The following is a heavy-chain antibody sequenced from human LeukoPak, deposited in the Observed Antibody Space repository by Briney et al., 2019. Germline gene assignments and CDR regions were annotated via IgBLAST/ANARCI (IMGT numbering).Heavy chain of an antibody. D-gene: IGHD6-19*01. CDR2: IYPGDSGT. CDR1: GYSFTSYW. Sequence: PGEALKISCKGSGYSFTSYWIGWVRQLPGKGLEWMGVIYPGDSGTRYNPSFQGQVTISADKSISTAYLQWSSLKASDTAMYYCARLLGGWPCPFQHWGQGTLVTVSS. J-gene: IGHJ1*01. V-gene: IGHV5-51*03. CDR3: ARLLGGWPCPFQH.